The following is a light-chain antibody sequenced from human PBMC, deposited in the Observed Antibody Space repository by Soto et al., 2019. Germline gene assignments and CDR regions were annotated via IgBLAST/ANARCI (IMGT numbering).Light chain of an antibody. Sequence: EIVLTQSPGTLSLSPGERATLSCRASQSVSSSYLAWYQQKPGQAPRLLIYGASSRATGIPDRFSGSGSGTYFTLTISRLAPEDFAVYYCQQYGSSSYTFGQGTKLEIK. CDR3: QQYGSSSYT. V-gene: IGKV3-20*01. CDR2: GAS. J-gene: IGKJ2*01. CDR1: QSVSSSY.